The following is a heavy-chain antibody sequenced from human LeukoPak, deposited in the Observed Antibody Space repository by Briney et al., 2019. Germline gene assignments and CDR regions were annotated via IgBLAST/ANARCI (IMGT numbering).Heavy chain of an antibody. J-gene: IGHJ6*04. CDR2: ISSLSNYI. CDR3: AELGVTMIGGV. Sequence: GGALRLSCAASRFTFTNYSMNWVRQAPGKGLEWVSSISSLSNYIYYADSVKGRFTISRDNAKNSLYLQMNSLRAEDTAVYYCAELGVTMIGGVWGKGTTVTISS. CDR1: RFTFTNYS. D-gene: IGHD3-10*02. V-gene: IGHV3-21*01.